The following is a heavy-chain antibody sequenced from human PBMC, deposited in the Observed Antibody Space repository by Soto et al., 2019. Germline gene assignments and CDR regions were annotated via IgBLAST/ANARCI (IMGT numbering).Heavy chain of an antibody. Sequence: ASVKVSCKAPGGTFNSYAISWVQQAPGQGLEWMGGIIPIFGTANYAQKFQGRVTITADESTSTAYMELSSLRSEDTAVYYCARDRFGDAADYYGSEDYYGMDVWGQGTTVTVS. V-gene: IGHV1-69*13. CDR1: GGTFNSYA. CDR2: IIPIFGTA. J-gene: IGHJ6*02. D-gene: IGHD3-10*01. CDR3: ARDRFGDAADYYGSEDYYGMDV.